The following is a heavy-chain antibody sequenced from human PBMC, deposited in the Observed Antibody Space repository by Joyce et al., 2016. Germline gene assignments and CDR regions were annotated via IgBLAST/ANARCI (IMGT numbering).Heavy chain of an antibody. D-gene: IGHD2-15*01. CDR3: AREGFCDGGSCFFY. V-gene: IGHV4-4*07. J-gene: IGHJ4*02. CDR1: GGSMRSYY. Sequence: QVQLQESGPGLVKPSETLSLTCNVSGGSMRSYYWSWIRQPAGKGLEWIGRIYGSGSTDYSPSLKSRVTMSVDTSKNQLSLRLTSVSAAVTAIYFCAREGFCDGGSCFFYWGQGILVTVSS. CDR2: IYGSGST.